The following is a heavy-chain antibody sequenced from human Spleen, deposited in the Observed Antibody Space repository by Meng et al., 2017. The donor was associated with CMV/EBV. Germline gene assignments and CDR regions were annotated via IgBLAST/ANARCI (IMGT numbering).Heavy chain of an antibody. V-gene: IGHV3-74*01. CDR2: INGDGRST. D-gene: IGHD1-7*01. J-gene: IGHJ3*02. CDR3: AREGITGTAESI. Sequence: GESLKISCVVSGFTFNNYWMHWVRQAPGKGLVWVSRINGDGRSTNYADSVKGRFTISRDNAKNSLYLQMNSLRAEDTAVYYCAREGITGTAESIWGQGTMVTVSS. CDR1: GFTFNNYW.